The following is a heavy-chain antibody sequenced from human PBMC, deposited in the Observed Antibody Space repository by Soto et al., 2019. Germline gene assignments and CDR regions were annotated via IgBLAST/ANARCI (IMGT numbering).Heavy chain of an antibody. V-gene: IGHV5-51*01. J-gene: IGHJ4*01. CDR2: IYPGDSDT. Sequence: PGESLKISCKGSGYSFTTYWIAWVRQMPGKGLEWVGIIYPGDSDTRYSPSFEGHVTISVDKSISTAFLQWNSLKASDNAIYYCARHSTSAPKHYWVQGTLVTVSS. D-gene: IGHD3-10*01. CDR1: GYSFTTYW. CDR3: ARHSTSAPKHY.